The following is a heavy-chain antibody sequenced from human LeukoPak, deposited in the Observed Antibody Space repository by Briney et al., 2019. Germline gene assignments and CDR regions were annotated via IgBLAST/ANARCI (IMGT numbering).Heavy chain of an antibody. CDR1: GYTFTSYD. V-gene: IGHV1-8*03. Sequence: GASVKVSCKASGYTFTSYDINWVRQATGQGLEWMGWMTPNSGYTGYAQKFQGRVTITRNTSITTAYMELSSLRFEDTAVYYCARGRDGYNFGYLDLWGRGTLVTVSS. D-gene: IGHD5-24*01. J-gene: IGHJ2*01. CDR3: ARGRDGYNFGYLDL. CDR2: MTPNSGYT.